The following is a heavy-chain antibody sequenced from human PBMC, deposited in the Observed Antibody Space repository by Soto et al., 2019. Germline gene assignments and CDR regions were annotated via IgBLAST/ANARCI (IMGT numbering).Heavy chain of an antibody. V-gene: IGHV3-48*02. CDR3: AREARGFEY. CDR2: ISSTGSTT. J-gene: IGHJ4*02. Sequence: PGGALRLSCAAAGFTFSSYNMNWVRQAPGKGLEWISYISSTGSTTYYADSVKGRFTTSRDNAKNSLFLQMNSLRDEDTAVYYCAREARGFEYWGQGTLVTVSS. D-gene: IGHD3-10*01. CDR1: GFTFSSYN.